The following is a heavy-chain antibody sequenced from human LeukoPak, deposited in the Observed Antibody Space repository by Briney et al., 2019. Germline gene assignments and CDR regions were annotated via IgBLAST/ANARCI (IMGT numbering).Heavy chain of an antibody. D-gene: IGHD3-16*01. Sequence: SETLSLTCTVSGGSISSYYWSWIRQPPGKGLEWIGYIYYTGSTKYNPSLESRVTISVDRSMNKFSMKLTSVTTADTAVYYCARGSSWGEHSWGQGTLVAVSS. CDR2: IYYTGST. J-gene: IGHJ4*02. CDR3: ARGSSWGEHS. CDR1: GGSISSYY. V-gene: IGHV4-59*01.